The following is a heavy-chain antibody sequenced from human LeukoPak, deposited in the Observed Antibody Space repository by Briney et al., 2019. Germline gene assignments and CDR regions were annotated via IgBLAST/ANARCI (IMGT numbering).Heavy chain of an antibody. J-gene: IGHJ4*02. Sequence: ASVKVSCKASGYTFTGYYMHWVRQAPGQGLEWMGWMNPNSGNTGYAQKFQGRVTMTRNTSISTAYMELSSLRSEDTAVYYCASDLYSSSWYVNDYWGQGTLVTVSS. CDR3: ASDLYSSSWYVNDY. CDR2: MNPNSGNT. V-gene: IGHV1-8*02. D-gene: IGHD6-13*01. CDR1: GYTFTGYY.